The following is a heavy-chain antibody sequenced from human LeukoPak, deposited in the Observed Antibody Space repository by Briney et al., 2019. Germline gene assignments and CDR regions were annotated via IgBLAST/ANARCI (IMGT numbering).Heavy chain of an antibody. CDR2: IYTSGRT. CDR3: ARDRPTLSYYDSSNYAKVLDS. D-gene: IGHD3-22*01. Sequence: MTSETLSLTCNVSGGSISNYLWSWIRQPAGKGLEWIGHIYTSGRTNYSPSLKSRVTMSIDTSNNQFPLKLTSVTAADTAVYYCARDRPTLSYYDSSNYAKVLDSWGQGTLVTVSS. CDR1: GGSISNYL. V-gene: IGHV4-4*07. J-gene: IGHJ4*02.